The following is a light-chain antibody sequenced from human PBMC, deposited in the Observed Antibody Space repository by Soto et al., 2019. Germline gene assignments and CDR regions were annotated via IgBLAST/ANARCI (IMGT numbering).Light chain of an antibody. CDR3: SSYTSSSTYVV. CDR1: SSDVGGYNY. V-gene: IGLV2-14*01. Sequence: QSALTQPASVSGSPGQSITISCTGTSSDVGGYNYVSWYQQHPGKAPKLMIYDVSNRPSGVSNRFSGSKSGNTASLTISGLPAEDEADYYCSSYTSSSTYVVFGGGTKLIVL. CDR2: DVS. J-gene: IGLJ2*01.